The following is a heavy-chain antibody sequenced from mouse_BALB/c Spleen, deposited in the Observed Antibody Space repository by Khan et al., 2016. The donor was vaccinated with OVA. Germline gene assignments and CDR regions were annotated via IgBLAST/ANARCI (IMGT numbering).Heavy chain of an antibody. D-gene: IGHD1-2*01. V-gene: IGHV1-77*01. CDR1: GYTFTDYY. CDR3: ARRNYFGYTFAY. J-gene: IGHJ3*01. CDR2: ISPGSGDI. Sequence: VQLQESGAELARPGASVKLSCKASGYTFTDYYINWVKQRTGQGLEGIGEISPGSGDIYYNERFKGKATLTAEKYSSTAYMQLSRLSSEASAVYFCARRNYFGYTFAYWRQGTLVTVSA.